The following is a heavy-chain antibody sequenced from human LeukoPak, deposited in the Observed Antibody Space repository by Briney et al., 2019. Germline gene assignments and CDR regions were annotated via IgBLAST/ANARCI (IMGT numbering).Heavy chain of an antibody. J-gene: IGHJ4*02. CDR1: GFTFPRHA. V-gene: IGHV3-23*01. Sequence: GGSLRLSCAASGFTFPRHAMTWVRQTPGKELQWVSAISGSGDSTYYAASVKGRFTISRDNSKNTVYLQMNSLRAEDTAVYYCAKASPPDEEATPSLDCWGQGNLVIVSS. CDR2: ISGSGDST. CDR3: AKASPPDEEATPSLDC.